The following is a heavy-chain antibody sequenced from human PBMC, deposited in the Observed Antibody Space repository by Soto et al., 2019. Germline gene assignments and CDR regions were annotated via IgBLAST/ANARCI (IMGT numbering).Heavy chain of an antibody. CDR2: IYPGDSDT. D-gene: IGHD5-12*01. CDR1: GYSFTTHW. V-gene: IGHV5-51*01. J-gene: IGHJ4*02. Sequence: EVQLVQSGAEVKKPGESLKIPCKGSGYSFTTHWIGWVRQMPGKGLEWMGIIYPGDSDTKYSPSFQGQVTISADKSISTAYLQWSSLKASDTAMYYCARGGDRGGDDSRVFDYWGQGTLVSVSS. CDR3: ARGGDRGGDDSRVFDY.